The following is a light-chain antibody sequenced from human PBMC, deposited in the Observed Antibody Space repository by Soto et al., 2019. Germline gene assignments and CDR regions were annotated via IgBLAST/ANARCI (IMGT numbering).Light chain of an antibody. CDR2: AAS. Sequence: DIPMTQSPSSVSASVGDSVPIACRASQGIAYWKAWHQQTPGKAPTLLIYAASSLQTGVPSRFSGSGSGTDFSLTISSVQPEDFATYYCQQANSFPLTFGGGTKVDIK. J-gene: IGKJ4*01. CDR1: QGIAYW. CDR3: QQANSFPLT. V-gene: IGKV1D-12*01.